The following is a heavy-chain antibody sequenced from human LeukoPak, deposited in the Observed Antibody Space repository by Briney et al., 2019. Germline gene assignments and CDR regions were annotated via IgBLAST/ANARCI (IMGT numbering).Heavy chain of an antibody. V-gene: IGHV3-11*01. J-gene: IGHJ4*02. Sequence: GGSLRLSCAASGFTVSSNYMSWVRQAPGKGLEWVSYISSSGSTIYYADSVKGRFTISRDNAKNSLYLQMNSLRAEDTAVYYCARDSRNDYGDYSDYWGQGTLVTVSS. D-gene: IGHD4-17*01. CDR1: GFTVSSNY. CDR3: ARDSRNDYGDYSDY. CDR2: ISSSGSTI.